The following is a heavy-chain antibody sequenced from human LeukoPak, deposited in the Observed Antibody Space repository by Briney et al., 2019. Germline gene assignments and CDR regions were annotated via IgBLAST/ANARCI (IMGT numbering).Heavy chain of an antibody. CDR2: IKQGGSEK. CDR3: ARDALGPTNYFDY. CDR1: EFTFSRYW. V-gene: IGHV3-7*01. D-gene: IGHD1-26*01. Sequence: PGGSLRLSCAASEFTFSRYWMSWVRQAPGKGLEWVANIKQGGSEKYYVDSVKGRFTISRDNAKNSLFLQINSLRAEDTAVYYCARDALGPTNYFDYWGQGTLVTVSS. J-gene: IGHJ4*02.